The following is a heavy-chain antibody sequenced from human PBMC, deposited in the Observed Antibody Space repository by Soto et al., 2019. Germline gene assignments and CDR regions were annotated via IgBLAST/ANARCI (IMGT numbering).Heavy chain of an antibody. D-gene: IGHD5-18*01. CDR3: ASTAPGFSYGYDVFHI. V-gene: IGHV1-45*01. Sequence: QMQLVQSGAEVKKTGSSVKVACKASGCTFTYRYVHWVRQAPGQALEWMGWITPFNGNTNYAQKFQDRATVTRDRSMSTAYMEVSSLRSEDTAMYYCASTAPGFSYGYDVFHIWCQGTMVTVSS. CDR2: ITPFNGNT. J-gene: IGHJ3*02. CDR1: GCTFTYRY.